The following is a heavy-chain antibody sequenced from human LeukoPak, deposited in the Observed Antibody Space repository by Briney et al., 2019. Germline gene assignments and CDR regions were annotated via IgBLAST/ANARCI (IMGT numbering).Heavy chain of an antibody. CDR1: GFTFSSYG. Sequence: GGSLRLSCAASGFTFSSYGMHWVRLAPGKGLEWVAVISKDGSIKYYADSVKGRFTISRDNSKNTLYLQMNSLRAEDTAVYYCARKSGSYSPGYWGQGTLVTVSS. CDR2: ISKDGSIK. D-gene: IGHD1-26*01. CDR3: ARKSGSYSPGY. V-gene: IGHV3-30*03. J-gene: IGHJ4*02.